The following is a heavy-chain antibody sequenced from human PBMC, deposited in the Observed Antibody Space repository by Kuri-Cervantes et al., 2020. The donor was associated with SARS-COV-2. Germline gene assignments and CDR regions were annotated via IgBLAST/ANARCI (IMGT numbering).Heavy chain of an antibody. V-gene: IGHV3-9*01. CDR1: GFTFDDYA. Sequence: GGSLRLSCAASGFTFDDYAMHWVRQAPGKGLEWVSGISRNSGARGYADSVKGRFTISRHNSKNTLYLQMNSLRAEDTAVYYCARDLYEGAFDIWGQGTMVTVSS. CDR2: ISRNSGAR. J-gene: IGHJ3*02. CDR3: ARDLYEGAFDI. D-gene: IGHD3-16*01.